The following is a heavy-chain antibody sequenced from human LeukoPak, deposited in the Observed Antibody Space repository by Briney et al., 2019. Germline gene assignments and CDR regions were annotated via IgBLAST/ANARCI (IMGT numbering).Heavy chain of an antibody. CDR2: INWNGGST. CDR3: AKETYYYDSSGYYGGTGFDY. Sequence: GGSLRLSCAASGFTFDDYGMSWVRQAPGKGLEWVSGINWNGGSTGYADSVKGRFTISRDNAKNSLYLQMNSLRAEDTAVYYCAKETYYYDSSGYYGGTGFDYWGQGTLVTVSS. CDR1: GFTFDDYG. J-gene: IGHJ4*02. V-gene: IGHV3-20*04. D-gene: IGHD3-22*01.